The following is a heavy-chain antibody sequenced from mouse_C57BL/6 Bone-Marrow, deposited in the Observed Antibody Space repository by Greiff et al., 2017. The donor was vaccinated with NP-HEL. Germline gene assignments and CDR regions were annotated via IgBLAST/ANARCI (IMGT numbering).Heavy chain of an antibody. CDR1: GFTFSSYA. Sequence: EVMLVESGGGLVKPGGSLKLSCAASGFTFSSYAMSWVRQTPEKRLEWVATISDGGSYTYYPDNVKGRFTISRDNAKNNLYLQMSHLKSDDTAMYYCATAQASFAYWGQGTLVTVSA. D-gene: IGHD3-2*02. CDR3: ATAQASFAY. CDR2: ISDGGSYT. V-gene: IGHV5-4*03. J-gene: IGHJ3*01.